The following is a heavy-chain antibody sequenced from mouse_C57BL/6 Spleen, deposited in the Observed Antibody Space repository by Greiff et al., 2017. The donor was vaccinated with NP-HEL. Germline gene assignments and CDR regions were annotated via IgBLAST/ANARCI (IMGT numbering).Heavy chain of an antibody. CDR1: GYTFTSYT. J-gene: IGHJ4*01. V-gene: IGHV1-4*01. Sequence: QVQLQQSGAELAKPGASVKMSCKASGYTFTSYTMHWVKQRPGQGLEWIGYINPSSGYTKYNHKFKDKATLTADKSSSTAYMQLSSLTSEESAVYYGARSGAMDYWGQGTSVTVSS. CDR2: INPSSGYT. CDR3: ARSGAMDY.